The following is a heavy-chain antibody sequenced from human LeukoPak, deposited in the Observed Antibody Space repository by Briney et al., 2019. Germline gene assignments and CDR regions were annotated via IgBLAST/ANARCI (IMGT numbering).Heavy chain of an antibody. V-gene: IGHV1-69*13. Sequence: SVKVSCKASGGTFSSYAISWVRQAPGQGLEWTGGITPIFGTANYAQKFQGRVTITADESTSTAYMELSSLRSEDTAVYYCARDSQSYDFWSGSNFDYWGQGTLVTVSS. CDR1: GGTFSSYA. D-gene: IGHD3-3*01. CDR3: ARDSQSYDFWSGSNFDY. J-gene: IGHJ4*02. CDR2: ITPIFGTA.